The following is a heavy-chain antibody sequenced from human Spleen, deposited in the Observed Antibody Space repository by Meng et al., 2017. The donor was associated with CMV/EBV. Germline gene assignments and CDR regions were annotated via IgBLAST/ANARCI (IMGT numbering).Heavy chain of an antibody. D-gene: IGHD7-27*01. CDR3: ARSRITGEGYFDY. Sequence: ASVKVSCKASGYTFTGYYMHWVRQAPGQGLEWMGWINPNSGGTNYAQKFQGRVTMTRDTSISTAYMELSRLRSDDTAVYYCARSRITGEGYFDYWGQGTLVTVSS. CDR1: GYTFTGYY. V-gene: IGHV1-2*02. CDR2: INPNSGGT. J-gene: IGHJ4*02.